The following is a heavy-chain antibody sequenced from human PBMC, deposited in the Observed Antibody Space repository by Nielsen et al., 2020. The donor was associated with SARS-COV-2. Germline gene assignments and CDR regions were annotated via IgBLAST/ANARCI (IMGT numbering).Heavy chain of an antibody. J-gene: IGHJ6*02. CDR3: ANLFSGWGDYYGMDV. D-gene: IGHD6-19*01. V-gene: IGHV3-9*01. CDR2: ISWNSGSI. Sequence: GGSLRLSCAASGFTFDDYAMHWVRQASGKGLEWVSGISWNSGSIGYADSVKGRFTISRDNAKNSLYLQMNSLRAEDTALYYCANLFSGWGDYYGMDVWGQGTTVTVSS. CDR1: GFTFDDYA.